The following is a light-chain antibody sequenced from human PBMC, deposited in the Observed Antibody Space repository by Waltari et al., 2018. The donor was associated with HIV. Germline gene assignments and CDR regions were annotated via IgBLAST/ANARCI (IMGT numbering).Light chain of an antibody. CDR1: SRISVAPSR. CDR3: MIGHSSAGV. Sequence: LPLPSLLTSFPGASATLTPTLPSRISVAPSRITLYHHQPGSPHQYPLRYNADSDKQQGSGVPSRFSGSKDASANAGILLIAGLQSEDEADYYCMIGHSSAGVFGGGTKLTVL. V-gene: IGLV5-45*02. CDR2: YNADSDK. J-gene: IGLJ3*02.